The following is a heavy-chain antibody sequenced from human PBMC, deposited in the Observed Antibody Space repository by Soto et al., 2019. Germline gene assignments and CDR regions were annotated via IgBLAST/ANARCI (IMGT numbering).Heavy chain of an antibody. V-gene: IGHV1-18*04. J-gene: IGHJ6*02. D-gene: IGHD3-9*01. Sequence: GASVKVSCKASGYTFTSYGISWVRQAPGQGLEWMGWISAYNGNTNYAQKRQGRVTMTTDTSTSTAYMELRSLRSDDTAVYYCVRGMPGILTGYYNPYYYGMDVWGQGTTVTVSS. CDR3: VRGMPGILTGYYNPYYYGMDV. CDR1: GYTFTSYG. CDR2: ISAYNGNT.